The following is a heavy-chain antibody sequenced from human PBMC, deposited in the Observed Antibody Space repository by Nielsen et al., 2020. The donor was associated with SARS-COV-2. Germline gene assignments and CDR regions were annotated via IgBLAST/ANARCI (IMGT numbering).Heavy chain of an antibody. CDR3: ARVWYFDWLLPFDY. D-gene: IGHD3-9*01. J-gene: IGHJ4*02. Sequence: GESLKISCAASGFTFSSYGMHWVRQAPGKGLEWVAVIWYDGSNKYYADSVKGRFTISRDNSKNTLYLQMNSLRAEDTAVYYCARVWYFDWLLPFDYWGQGTLVTVSS. CDR1: GFTFSSYG. V-gene: IGHV3-30*19. CDR2: IWYDGSNK.